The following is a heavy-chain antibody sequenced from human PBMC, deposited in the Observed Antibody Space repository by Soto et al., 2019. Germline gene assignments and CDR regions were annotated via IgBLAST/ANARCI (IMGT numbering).Heavy chain of an antibody. CDR3: AKDHGIVVVPGRYGMDV. V-gene: IGHV3-30*18. D-gene: IGHD2-2*01. J-gene: IGHJ6*02. Sequence: PGGSLRLSCAASGFTFSSYGMHWVRQAPGKGLEWVAVISYDGSNKYYADSVKGRFTISRDNSKNTLYLQMNSLRAEETAVYYCAKDHGIVVVPGRYGMDVWGQGTTVTVSS. CDR1: GFTFSSYG. CDR2: ISYDGSNK.